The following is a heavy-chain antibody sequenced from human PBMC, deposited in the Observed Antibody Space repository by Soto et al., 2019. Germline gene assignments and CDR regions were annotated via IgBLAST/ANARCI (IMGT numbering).Heavy chain of an antibody. V-gene: IGHV4-59*08. CDR2: IYYSGST. CDR3: ARHEKHFDY. CDR1: GGSISSYY. Sequence: SETLSLTCTVSGGSISSYYWSWIRQPPGKGLEWIGYIYYSGSTNYNPSLKSRVTISVDTSRNQFSLKLSSVTAADTAVYYCARHEKHFDYWGQGTLVTVSS. J-gene: IGHJ4*02.